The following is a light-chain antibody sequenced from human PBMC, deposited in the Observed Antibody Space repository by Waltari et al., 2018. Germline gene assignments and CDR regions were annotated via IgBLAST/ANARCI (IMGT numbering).Light chain of an antibody. V-gene: IGKV1-39*01. CDR1: QTIGSY. CDR2: AAS. CDR3: QQSYLTWT. J-gene: IGKJ1*01. Sequence: IQMTQYPSVLSASAGDRFIITCRASQTIGSYLNWYQHTPGKSPKLLIYAASRLQTGVPSRFTGSGSGTGFTLTITSLQPEDFATYYCQQSYLTWTFGQGTKVDVK.